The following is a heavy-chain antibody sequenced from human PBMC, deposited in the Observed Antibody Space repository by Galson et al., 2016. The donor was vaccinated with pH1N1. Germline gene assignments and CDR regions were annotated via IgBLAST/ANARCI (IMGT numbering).Heavy chain of an antibody. J-gene: IGHJ3*01. CDR2: IYPGDSDT. Sequence: QSGAEVKKPGESLKISCRRSGSSSTTYWIGWVRQLPGKGLEWMGLIYPGDSDTKYNPSLQGHVSFSVDKSINTAYLQWSSLQPSDTGIYYCARRLSLTISGMGPYDAFDVWGQGTVVTVSS. CDR1: GSSSTTYW. V-gene: IGHV5-51*01. D-gene: IGHD3-3*01. CDR3: ARRLSLTISGMGPYDAFDV.